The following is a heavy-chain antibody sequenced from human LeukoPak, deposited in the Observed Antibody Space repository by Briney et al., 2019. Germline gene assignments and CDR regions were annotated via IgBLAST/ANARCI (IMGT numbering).Heavy chain of an antibody. V-gene: IGHV3-21*01. CDR2: ISSSSSYI. Sequence: GGSLRLSCAASGFTFSSYAMSWVRQAPGKGLEWVSSISSSSSYIYYADTVKGRFTISRDNAKNSLYLQMNSLRAEDTAVYYCARDLPHCTNGVCYTEGGRVRYYFDYWGQGTLVTVSS. CDR3: ARDLPHCTNGVCYTEGGRVRYYFDY. J-gene: IGHJ4*02. CDR1: GFTFSSYA. D-gene: IGHD2-8*01.